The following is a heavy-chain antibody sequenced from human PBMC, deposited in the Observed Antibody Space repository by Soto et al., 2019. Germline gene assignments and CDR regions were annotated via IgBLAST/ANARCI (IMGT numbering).Heavy chain of an antibody. V-gene: IGHV1-46*01. J-gene: IGHJ4*02. CDR2: IICSSGAT. CDR3: VRDGGNYHFDY. D-gene: IGHD1-26*01. CDR1: GYPFTGSY. Sequence: GASVKVSCKASGYPFTGSYIHWVRQAPGQGPEWMGRIICSSGATIYAQNLQGRATLTRDTSGTTAYMELSSLTSEDTAAYFCVRDGGNYHFDYWGQGTLVTVSS.